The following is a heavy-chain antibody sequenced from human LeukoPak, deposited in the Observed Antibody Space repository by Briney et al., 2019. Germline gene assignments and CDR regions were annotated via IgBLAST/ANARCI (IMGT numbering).Heavy chain of an antibody. V-gene: IGHV4-59*12. CDR1: GGSISSYY. CDR2: IYYSGST. J-gene: IGHJ6*03. D-gene: IGHD6-19*01. Sequence: SETLSLTCTVSGGSISSYYWSWIRQPPGKGLEWIGYIYYSGSTNYNPSLKSRVTISVDTSKNQFSLKLSSVTAADTAVYYCARDTTYSSGWYVLYYMDVWGKGTTVTVSS. CDR3: ARDTTYSSGWYVLYYMDV.